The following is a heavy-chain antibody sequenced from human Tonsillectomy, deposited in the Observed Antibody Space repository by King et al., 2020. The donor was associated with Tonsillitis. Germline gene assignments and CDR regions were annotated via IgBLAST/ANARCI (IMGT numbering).Heavy chain of an antibody. J-gene: IGHJ4*02. CDR2: IKSKIDGGTT. Sequence: VQLVESGGGLVKPGGSLRLSCAVSGFTFSNAWMSWVRQAPDKGLEWVGRIKSKIDGGTTDHAAPVKGRFTISRDDSKNTLYLQMNSLKTEDTAVYYCTSQLLWFGASFRGADYCGQGTLVAVSS. CDR3: TSQLLWFGASFRGADY. V-gene: IGHV3-15*01. CDR1: GFTFSNAW. D-gene: IGHD3-10*01.